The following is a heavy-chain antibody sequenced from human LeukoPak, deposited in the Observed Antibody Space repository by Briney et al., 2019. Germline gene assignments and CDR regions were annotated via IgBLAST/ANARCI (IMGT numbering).Heavy chain of an antibody. Sequence: PGGSLRLSCAASGFTFSSYGRHWVRQAPGKGLEWVAVIWYDGSNKIYADSVKGRFTISRDNSKNTLYLQMNSLRAEDTAVYYCAKERAAAIEGYFDYWGQGTLVTVSS. CDR1: GFTFSSYG. CDR3: AKERAAAIEGYFDY. V-gene: IGHV3-33*06. CDR2: IWYDGSNK. J-gene: IGHJ4*02. D-gene: IGHD6-13*01.